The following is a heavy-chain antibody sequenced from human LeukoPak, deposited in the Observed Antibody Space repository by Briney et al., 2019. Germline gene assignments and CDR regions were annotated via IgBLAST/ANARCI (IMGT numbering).Heavy chain of an antibody. J-gene: IGHJ4*02. D-gene: IGHD6-19*01. V-gene: IGHV4-59*11. CDR1: GGSISSHY. CDR2: IYYSGST. CDR3: ARVSRIAVAGLFDY. Sequence: SETLSLTCTVSGGSISSHYWNWIRQPPGKGLEWIGYIYYSGSTNYNPSLKSRVTISVDTSKNQFSLKLSSVTAADTAVYYCARVSRIAVAGLFDYWGQGTLVTVSS.